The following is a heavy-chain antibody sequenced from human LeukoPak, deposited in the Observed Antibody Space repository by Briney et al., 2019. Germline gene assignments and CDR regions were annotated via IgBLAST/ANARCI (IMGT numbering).Heavy chain of an antibody. CDR1: GFTFSSYS. J-gene: IGHJ4*02. Sequence: GGSLRLSCAASGFTFSSYSMNWVRQAPGKGLEWVSSISSSSSYIYYADSVKGRFTISRDNAKNSLYLQMNSPRAEDTAVYYCARDLGSIASDYWGQGTLVTVSS. CDR2: ISSSSSYI. CDR3: ARDLGSIASDY. D-gene: IGHD6-6*01. V-gene: IGHV3-21*01.